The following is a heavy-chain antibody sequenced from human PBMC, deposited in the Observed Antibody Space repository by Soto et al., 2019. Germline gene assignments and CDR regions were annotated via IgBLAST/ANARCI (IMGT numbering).Heavy chain of an antibody. D-gene: IGHD3-10*01. CDR2: INHSGST. CDR1: GGSFSGYY. V-gene: IGHV4-34*01. Sequence: ETLSLTCAVYGGSFSGYYWSWIRQPPGKGLEWIGEINHSGSTNYNPSLKSRVTISVDTSKNQFSLKLSSVTAADTAVYYCARIELLWFGEPTAGYYFDYWGQGTLVTVSS. J-gene: IGHJ4*02. CDR3: ARIELLWFGEPTAGYYFDY.